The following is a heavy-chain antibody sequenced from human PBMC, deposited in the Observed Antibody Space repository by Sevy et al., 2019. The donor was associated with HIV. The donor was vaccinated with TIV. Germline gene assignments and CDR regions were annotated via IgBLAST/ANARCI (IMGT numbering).Heavy chain of an antibody. D-gene: IGHD3-9*01. CDR2: INTNTGNP. V-gene: IGHV7-4-1*02. Sequence: ASVKVSCKASGYTFTSYAMNWVRQAPGQGLEWMGWINTNTGNPTYAQGFTGRFVFSLDTSVSTAYLQISSLKAEDTAVYYGARENRYFDWSPTGPFDPWGQGTLVTVSS. CDR3: ARENRYFDWSPTGPFDP. CDR1: GYTFTSYA. J-gene: IGHJ5*02.